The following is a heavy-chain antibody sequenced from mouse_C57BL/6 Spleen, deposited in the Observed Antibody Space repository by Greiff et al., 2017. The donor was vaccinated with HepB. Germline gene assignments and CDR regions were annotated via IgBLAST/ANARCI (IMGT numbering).Heavy chain of an antibody. CDR3: APITTVVAAFAY. D-gene: IGHD1-1*01. Sequence: QVQLQQPGAELVRPGSSVKLSCKASGYTFTSYWMDWVKQRPGQGLEWIGNIYPSDSETHYNQKFKDKATLTVDKSSSTAYMQLSSLTSEDSAVYYCAPITTVVAAFAYWGQGTLVTVSA. CDR1: GYTFTSYW. CDR2: IYPSDSET. J-gene: IGHJ3*01. V-gene: IGHV1-61*01.